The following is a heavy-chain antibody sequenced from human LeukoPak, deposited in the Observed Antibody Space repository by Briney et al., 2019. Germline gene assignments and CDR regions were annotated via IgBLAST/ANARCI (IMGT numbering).Heavy chain of an antibody. CDR1: GFTFSSYA. D-gene: IGHD2-15*01. CDR3: AVAATWDPQYDY. Sequence: GGSLRLSCAASGFTFSSYAMHWVRQAPGKGLEWVAVISYDGSNKYYADSVKGRFTISRDNSKNTPYLQMNSLRAEDTAVYYCAVAATWDPQYDYWGQGTLVTVSS. J-gene: IGHJ4*02. V-gene: IGHV3-30*04. CDR2: ISYDGSNK.